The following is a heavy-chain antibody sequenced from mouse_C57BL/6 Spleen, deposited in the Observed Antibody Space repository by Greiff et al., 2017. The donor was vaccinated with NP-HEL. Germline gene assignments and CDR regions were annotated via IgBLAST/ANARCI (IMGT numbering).Heavy chain of an antibody. CDR1: GYTFTSYW. CDR2: IDPSDSET. V-gene: IGHV1-52*01. D-gene: IGHD2-12*01. Sequence: QVQLQQPGAELVRPGSSVKLSCKASGYTFTSYWMHWVKQRPIQGLEWIGNIDPSDSETHYNQKFKDKATLTVDKSSSTAYMQLSSLTSEDSAVYYCARVTTTVNWYFDVWGTGTTVTVSS. J-gene: IGHJ1*03. CDR3: ARVTTTVNWYFDV.